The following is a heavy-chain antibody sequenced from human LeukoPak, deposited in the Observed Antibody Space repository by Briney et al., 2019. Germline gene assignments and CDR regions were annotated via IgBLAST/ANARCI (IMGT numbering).Heavy chain of an antibody. CDR2: IKQDGTDK. Sequence: PGGSLRLSCAASGFTFSSYSMSWVRQAPGKGLEWVANIKQDGTDKYYVDSVKGRFTISRDNAKNSLYLQMNSLRAEDTALYYCARGPPMDVWGKGTTVTVSS. CDR1: GFTFSSYS. J-gene: IGHJ6*04. CDR3: ARGPPMDV. V-gene: IGHV3-7*03.